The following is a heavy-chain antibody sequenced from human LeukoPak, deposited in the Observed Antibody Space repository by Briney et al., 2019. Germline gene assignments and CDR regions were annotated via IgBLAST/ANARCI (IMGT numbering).Heavy chain of an antibody. CDR3: ARDYCSSTSCYIPPNYGMDV. CDR2: ISSSSSYI. D-gene: IGHD2-2*02. CDR1: GFTFSSYS. Sequence: GGSLRLSCAASGFTFSSYSMNWVRQAPGKGLEWVSSISSSSSYIYYADSVKGRFTISRDNAKSSLYLQMNSLRAEDTAVYYCARDYCSSTSCYIPPNYGMDVWGQGTTVTVSS. J-gene: IGHJ6*02. V-gene: IGHV3-21*01.